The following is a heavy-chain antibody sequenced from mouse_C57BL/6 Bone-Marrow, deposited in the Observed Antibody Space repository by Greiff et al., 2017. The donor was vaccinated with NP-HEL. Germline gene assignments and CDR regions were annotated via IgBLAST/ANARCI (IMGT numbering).Heavy chain of an antibody. CDR1: GYTFTSYW. V-gene: IGHV1-69*01. CDR2: IDPSDSYT. CDR3: ATKGVVGDY. J-gene: IGHJ2*01. Sequence: QVQLQQPGAELVMPGASVKLSCKASGYTFTSYWMHWVKQRPGQGLEWIGEIDPSDSYTNYNQKFKGKSTLTVDKSSSTAYMQLSSLTSEDSAVYYWATKGVVGDYWGQGTTLTVSS. D-gene: IGHD1-1*01.